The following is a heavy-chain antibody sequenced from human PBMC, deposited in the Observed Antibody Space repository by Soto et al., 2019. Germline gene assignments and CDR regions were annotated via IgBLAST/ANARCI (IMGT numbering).Heavy chain of an antibody. D-gene: IGHD1-1*01. CDR3: AKSGYKWNDVNAFDI. V-gene: IGHV3-23*01. J-gene: IGHJ3*02. CDR1: VFTFSSYA. CDR2: ISGSGGST. Sequence: GGSLRLSFSASVFTFSSYAMSWVRHAPLKGLEWVSAISGSGGSTYYADSEKGRFTISRDNSKNTLYLQMNSLRAEDKALYYCAKSGYKWNDVNAFDIWGQGTMVPVSS.